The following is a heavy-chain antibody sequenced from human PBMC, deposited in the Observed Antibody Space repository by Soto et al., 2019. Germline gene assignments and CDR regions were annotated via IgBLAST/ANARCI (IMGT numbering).Heavy chain of an antibody. CDR3: ARGRCSGGSCYRGPSTRWFDP. CDR1: GGSVSSGSYY. V-gene: IGHV4-61*01. Sequence: QVQLQESGPGLVKPSETLSLNCTVSGGSVSSGSYYWSWIRQPPGKGLEWIGYIYYSGSTNYNPSLKSRVTISVDTSKNQFSLKLSSVTAADTAVYYCARGRCSGGSCYRGPSTRWFDPWGQGTLVTVSS. CDR2: IYYSGST. J-gene: IGHJ5*02. D-gene: IGHD2-15*01.